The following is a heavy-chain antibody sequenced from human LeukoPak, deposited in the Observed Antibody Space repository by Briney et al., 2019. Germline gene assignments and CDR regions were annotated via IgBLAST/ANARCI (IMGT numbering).Heavy chain of an antibody. CDR3: ATLSRTWDFEY. CDR1: GFTFSDYY. V-gene: IGHV3-11*01. D-gene: IGHD1-26*01. CDR2: ISRGGNTI. J-gene: IGHJ4*02. Sequence: GGSLRLSCAASGFTFSDYYMSWIRQAPGKGLEWVSYISRGGNTIYYADSVKGRFTISRDNAKNSLYLQMNSLRAEDMAVYYCATLSRTWDFEYWGQGTLVTVSS.